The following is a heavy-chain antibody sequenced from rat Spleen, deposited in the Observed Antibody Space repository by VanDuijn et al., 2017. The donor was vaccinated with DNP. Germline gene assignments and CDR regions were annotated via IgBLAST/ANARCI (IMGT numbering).Heavy chain of an antibody. V-gene: IGHV5-25*01. CDR1: GFSISDYY. CDR2: IRYDGGYT. D-gene: IGHD1-11*01. CDR3: ARMFYGYSDY. J-gene: IGHJ2*01. Sequence: EVQLVESGGDLVQPGRSLKLFCAASGFSISDYYMAWVRQAPTMGLEWVAYIRYDGGYTTYGDSVKGRFTISRDNAKSTLYLQMDSLRSEDTATYYCARMFYGYSDYWGQGVMVTVSS.